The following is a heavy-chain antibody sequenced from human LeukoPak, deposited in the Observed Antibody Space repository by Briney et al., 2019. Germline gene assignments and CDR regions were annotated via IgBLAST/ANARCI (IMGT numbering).Heavy chain of an antibody. CDR1: GYSFTSYW. CDR3: ARITMVRGVITGAFDI. Sequence: GESLKISCKGSGYSFTSYWIGWVRQLPAKGLEWMGIIYPGESDTRYSPSFQGQVTISAEKSISTAYLQWSSLKASDTAMYYCARITMVRGVITGAFDIWGQGTMVTVSS. V-gene: IGHV5-51*01. D-gene: IGHD3-10*01. J-gene: IGHJ3*02. CDR2: IYPGESDT.